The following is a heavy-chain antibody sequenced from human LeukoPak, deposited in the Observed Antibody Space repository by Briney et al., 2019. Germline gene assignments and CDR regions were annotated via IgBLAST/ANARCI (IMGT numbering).Heavy chain of an antibody. V-gene: IGHV6-1*01. CDR1: GDSVSSNSVA. Sequence: SQTLSLTCAISGDSVSSNSVAWSWIRQSPSRGLEWLGRTYYRPKWYNDYAVSVKSRITINPDTSKNQFSLQLNSVTPEDTAVYYCARAMGLAAAGHRAFDYWGQGTLVTVSS. D-gene: IGHD6-13*01. J-gene: IGHJ4*02. CDR2: TYYRPKWYN. CDR3: ARAMGLAAAGHRAFDY.